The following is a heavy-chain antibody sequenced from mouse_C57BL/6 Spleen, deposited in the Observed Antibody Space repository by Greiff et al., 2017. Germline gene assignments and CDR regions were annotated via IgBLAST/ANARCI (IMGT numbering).Heavy chain of an antibody. Sequence: EVKLEESGGGLVQPGGSMKLSCVASGFTFSNYWMNWVRQSPEQGLEWVAQIRLKSDNYASHYAESVKGRFTISRDDSKSSVYLQMNTLRAEDTGIYYCTGGGLLQVFAYWGQGTLVTVSA. J-gene: IGHJ3*01. CDR3: TGGGLLQVFAY. CDR1: GFTFSNYW. D-gene: IGHD2-3*01. V-gene: IGHV6-3*01. CDR2: IRLKSDNYAS.